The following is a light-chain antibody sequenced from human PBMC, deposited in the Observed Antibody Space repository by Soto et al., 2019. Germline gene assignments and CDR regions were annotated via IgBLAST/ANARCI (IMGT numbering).Light chain of an antibody. V-gene: IGKV3-11*01. Sequence: IVLTQTPATLSLSPGERTTLSCRASQSVSSYLAWYQQKPGQAPRLLIYDASNRATGIPARFSGSGFVTDFTPTISSLVPEDFAVYYCPQRSNWPQTFGQGTKVDIK. J-gene: IGKJ1*01. CDR3: PQRSNWPQT. CDR1: QSVSSY. CDR2: DAS.